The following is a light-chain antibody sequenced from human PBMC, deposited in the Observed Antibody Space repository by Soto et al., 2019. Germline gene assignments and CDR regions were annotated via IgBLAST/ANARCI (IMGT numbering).Light chain of an antibody. V-gene: IGKV3D-20*01. CDR1: QSVSSNY. CDR3: QHYDASPPWT. Sequence: EIVLTQSPATLSLSPGERATLSCGASQSVSSNYVAWYQQRPGLAPRLLIYDASTRAIGLPDRFSGSGSGTDFTLTISRLEPEDFAVYYCQHYDASPPWTFGQGTKVEIK. J-gene: IGKJ1*01. CDR2: DAS.